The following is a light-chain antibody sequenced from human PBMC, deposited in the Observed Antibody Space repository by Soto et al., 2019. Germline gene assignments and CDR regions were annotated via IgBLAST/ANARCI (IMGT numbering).Light chain of an antibody. CDR3: QQYGRSPLT. V-gene: IGKV3-20*01. Sequence: EIVLTQSPATLSLSQGERATLSCRASQSVRNNYLAWYQQKPGQAPRFLIYDTSSRATGIPEGFSGSGSGTDFTLTISRLEPEDFAVYYCQQYGRSPLTFGGGTKVDIK. CDR1: QSVRNNY. CDR2: DTS. J-gene: IGKJ4*01.